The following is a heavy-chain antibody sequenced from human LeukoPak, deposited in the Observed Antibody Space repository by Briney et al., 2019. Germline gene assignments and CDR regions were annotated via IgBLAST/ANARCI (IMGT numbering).Heavy chain of an antibody. CDR3: ARDWGTGYYDSSGSNKRNWFDP. CDR2: IYYSGCT. D-gene: IGHD3-22*01. J-gene: IGHJ5*02. CDR1: GGSISSYY. Sequence: SETLSLTCTVSGGSISSYYWSWIRQPPGKGLEWIGYIYYSGCTNYNPSLKSRVTISVDTSKNQFSLKLSSVTAADTAVYYCARDWGTGYYDSSGSNKRNWFDPWGQGTLVTVSS. V-gene: IGHV4-59*12.